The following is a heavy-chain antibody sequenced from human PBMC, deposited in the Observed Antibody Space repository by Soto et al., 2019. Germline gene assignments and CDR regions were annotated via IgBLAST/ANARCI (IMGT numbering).Heavy chain of an antibody. D-gene: IGHD5-18*01. CDR3: AGGVDTAMVLAYYYYGMDV. J-gene: IGHJ6*02. V-gene: IGHV1-69*06. Sequence: WASVKVSCKASGGTFSSCAISWVRQAPGQGLEWMGGIIPIFGTANYAQKFQGRVTITADKSTSTAYMELSSLRSEDTAVYYCAGGVDTAMVLAYYYYGMDVWGQGTTVTVSS. CDR1: GGTFSSCA. CDR2: IIPIFGTA.